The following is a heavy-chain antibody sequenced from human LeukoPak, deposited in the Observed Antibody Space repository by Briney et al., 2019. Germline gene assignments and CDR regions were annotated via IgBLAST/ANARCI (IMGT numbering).Heavy chain of an antibody. CDR2: ISYDGSNK. CDR1: GFTFSSYG. D-gene: IGHD6-6*01. CDR3: AGGSSPYYYYYGMGV. Sequence: GGSLRLSCAASGFTFSSYGMHWVRQAPGKGLEWVAVISYDGSNKYYADSVKGRFTISRDNSKNTLYLQMNSLRAEDTAVYYCAGGSSPYYYYYGMGVWGQGTTVTVSS. J-gene: IGHJ6*02. V-gene: IGHV3-30*03.